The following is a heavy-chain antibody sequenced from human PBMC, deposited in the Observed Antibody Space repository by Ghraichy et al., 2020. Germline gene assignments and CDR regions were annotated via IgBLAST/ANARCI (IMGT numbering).Heavy chain of an antibody. V-gene: IGHV5-51*01. CDR3: ARHEAYDSSGRDAFDI. J-gene: IGHJ3*02. CDR2: IYPGDSDT. CDR1: GYSFTSYW. D-gene: IGHD3-22*01. Sequence: GESLNISCKGSGYSFTSYWIGWVRQMPGKGLEWMGIIYPGDSDTRYSPSFQGQVTISADKSISTAYLQWSSLKASDTAMYYCARHEAYDSSGRDAFDIWGQGTMVTVS.